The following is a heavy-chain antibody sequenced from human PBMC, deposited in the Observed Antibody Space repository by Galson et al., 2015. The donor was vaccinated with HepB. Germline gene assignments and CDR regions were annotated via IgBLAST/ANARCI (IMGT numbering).Heavy chain of an antibody. V-gene: IGHV5-51*01. J-gene: IGHJ6*03. Sequence: QSGAEVKKPGESLKISCKGSGYSFTSYWIGWVRQMPGKGLEWMGIIYPGDSDTRYSPSFQGQVTISADKSISTAYLQWSSLKASDTAMYYCARGAGYCSGGGCYGRGAYYYYYMDVWGKGTTVTVSS. CDR3: ARGAGYCSGGGCYGRGAYYYYYMDV. CDR2: IYPGDSDT. D-gene: IGHD2-15*01. CDR1: GYSFTSYW.